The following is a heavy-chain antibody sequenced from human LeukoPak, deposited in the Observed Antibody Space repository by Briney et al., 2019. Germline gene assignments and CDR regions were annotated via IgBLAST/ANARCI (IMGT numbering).Heavy chain of an antibody. D-gene: IGHD1-26*01. V-gene: IGHV4-34*01. Sequence: SETLSLTCAVYGGSFSGYYWSWIRQPPGKGLEWIGEINHSGSTNYNPSLKSRVTISVDTSNNQFSLKLSSVTAADTAVYYCAREEELKHGGLPVDYWGQGTLVTVSS. CDR3: AREEELKHGGLPVDY. CDR1: GGSFSGYY. CDR2: INHSGST. J-gene: IGHJ4*02.